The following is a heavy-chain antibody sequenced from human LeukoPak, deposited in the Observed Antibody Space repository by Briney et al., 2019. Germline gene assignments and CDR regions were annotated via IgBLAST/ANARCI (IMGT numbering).Heavy chain of an antibody. CDR1: GFTFSSYA. CDR2: ISGSGGST. V-gene: IGHV3-23*01. D-gene: IGHD4-23*01. J-gene: IGHJ6*02. CDR3: AKSPLGGNRPYYYYYGMDV. Sequence: GGSLRLSCAASGFTFSSYAMSWVRQAPGKGLEWVSAISGSGGSTYYADSVKGRFTISRDNSKNTLYLQMNSLRAEDTAVYYCAKSPLGGNRPYYYYYGMDVWGQGTTVTVSS.